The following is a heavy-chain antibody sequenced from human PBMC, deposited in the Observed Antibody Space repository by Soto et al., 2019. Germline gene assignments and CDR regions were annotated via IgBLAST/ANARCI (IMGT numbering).Heavy chain of an antibody. D-gene: IGHD4-17*01. CDR1: GFTFSSYA. V-gene: IGHV3-23*01. CDR3: ARGNYGNWYFDL. J-gene: IGHJ2*01. CDR2: IRGSGDST. Sequence: EVQLLESGGGLVQPGGSLKLSCAASGFTFSSYAMSWVRQAPGKGLEWVSAIRGSGDSTYYADSVKGRLINSRDNSKNMLYLHMNSLRAEDTAVYYCARGNYGNWYFDLWGRGTLVTVSS.